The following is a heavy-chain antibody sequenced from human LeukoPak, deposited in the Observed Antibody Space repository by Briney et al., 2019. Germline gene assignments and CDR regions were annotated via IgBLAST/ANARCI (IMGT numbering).Heavy chain of an antibody. CDR1: GFTFSSYT. J-gene: IGHJ4*02. CDR2: ISGSSYYI. V-gene: IGHV3-21*01. CDR3: ARETMVRGVITVHYFDY. Sequence: GGSLRLSCAASGFTFSSYTINWVRQAPGKGLEWVSSISGSSYYIYYADSVKGRFTISRDNAKNSLYLQMNSLRAEDTAVYYCARETMVRGVITVHYFDYWGQGTLVTVSS. D-gene: IGHD3-10*01.